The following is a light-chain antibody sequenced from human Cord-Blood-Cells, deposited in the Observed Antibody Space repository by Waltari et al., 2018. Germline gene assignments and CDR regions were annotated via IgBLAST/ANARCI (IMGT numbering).Light chain of an antibody. CDR3: QQDYSTRT. CDR1: QSVLYSSNNKNY. Sequence: DIVMTQSPDSLAVSLGERATINCKSSQSVLYSSNNKNYLAWYQQKPGQPPKLLIYWASTRESGVPDRFSGSGSGTDFTRTTSSLQAEDVAVYYCQQDYSTRTFGQGTKVEIK. V-gene: IGKV4-1*01. J-gene: IGKJ1*01. CDR2: WAS.